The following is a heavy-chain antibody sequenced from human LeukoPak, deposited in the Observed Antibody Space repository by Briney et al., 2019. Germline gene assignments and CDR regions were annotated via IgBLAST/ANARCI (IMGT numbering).Heavy chain of an antibody. CDR3: ARVHYYDSSGLKYYYYMDV. CDR1: GGSISSSNW. D-gene: IGHD3-22*01. J-gene: IGHJ6*03. V-gene: IGHV4-4*02. CDR2: IYHSGST. Sequence: PSETLSLTCAVSGGSISSSNWWSWVRQPPGKGLEWIGEIYHSGSTNYNPSLKSRVTISVDTSKNQFSLKLSSVTAADTAVYYCARVHYYDSSGLKYYYYMDVWGKGTTVTVSS.